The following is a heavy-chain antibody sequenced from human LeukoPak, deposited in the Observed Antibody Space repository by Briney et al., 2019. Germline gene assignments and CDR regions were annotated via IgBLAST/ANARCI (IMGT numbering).Heavy chain of an antibody. D-gene: IGHD1-26*01. V-gene: IGHV1-8*01. CDR1: GYTFTSYD. CDR2: MNPNSGNT. J-gene: IGHJ4*02. CDR3: ARSSVGARRRIDY. Sequence: ASVKVSCKASGYTFTSYDFNWVRQATGQGLEWMGWMNPNSGNTGYAQKFQGRVTMTRSTSINTAYMELNSLTSEDTAVYYCARSSVGARRRIDYWGQGSLVTVSS.